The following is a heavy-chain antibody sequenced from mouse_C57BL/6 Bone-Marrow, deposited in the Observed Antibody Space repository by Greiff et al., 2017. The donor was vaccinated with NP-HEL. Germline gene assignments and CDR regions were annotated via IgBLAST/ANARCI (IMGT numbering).Heavy chain of an antibody. CDR1: GYTFTSYG. D-gene: IGHD3-2*02. V-gene: IGHV1-81*01. J-gene: IGHJ4*01. Sequence: VHLVESGAELARPGASVKLSCKASGYTFTSYGISWVKQRTGQGLEWIGEIYPRSGNTYYNEKFKGKATLTADKSSSTAYMELRSLTSEDSAVYFCARCQALKGYAMDYWGQGTSVTVSS. CDR2: IYPRSGNT. CDR3: ARCQALKGYAMDY.